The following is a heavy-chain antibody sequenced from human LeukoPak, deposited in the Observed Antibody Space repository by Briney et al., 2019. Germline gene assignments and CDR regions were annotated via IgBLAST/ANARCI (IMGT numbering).Heavy chain of an antibody. D-gene: IGHD1-26*01. J-gene: IGHJ4*02. CDR1: GFTFDDFA. V-gene: IGHV3-9*01. CDR3: SKGSGRFWTFFDH. CDR2: ISWNGGSI. Sequence: PGRALRLSCAASGFTFDDFAMHWVRQAPGKGLEWVAGISWNGGSIDYANSVRGRFIISRDNAENSLYLQMDSLRADDTSLYYCSKGSGRFWTFFDHWGQGALVTVSS.